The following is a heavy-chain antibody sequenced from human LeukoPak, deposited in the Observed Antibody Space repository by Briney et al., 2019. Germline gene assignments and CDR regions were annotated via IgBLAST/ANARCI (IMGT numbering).Heavy chain of an antibody. V-gene: IGHV1-2*04. CDR2: INPNSGGT. J-gene: IGHJ5*02. Sequence: ASVKVSCKASGYTFTGYYMHWVRQAHGQGLEWMGWINPNSGGTNYAQKFQGWVTMTRDTSISTAYMELSRLRSDDTAVYYCAREAGYSSSWYRFDPWGQGTLVTVSS. CDR1: GYTFTGYY. D-gene: IGHD6-13*01. CDR3: AREAGYSSSWYRFDP.